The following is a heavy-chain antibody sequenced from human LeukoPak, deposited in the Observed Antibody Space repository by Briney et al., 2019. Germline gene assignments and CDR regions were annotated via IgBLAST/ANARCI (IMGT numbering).Heavy chain of an antibody. CDR3: VRSAFHAGSGNYYDY. CDR2: IDNAGSIT. CDR1: GFTFSNYW. D-gene: IGHD3-22*01. Sequence: GGSLRLSCAASGFTFSNYWIHWVRQAPGKGLVWVSRIDNAGSITTYADSVKGRFTISGDNAENTLYLQMNSLRVEDTAVYYCVRSAFHAGSGNYYDYWGQGTLVTVSS. V-gene: IGHV3-74*03. J-gene: IGHJ4*02.